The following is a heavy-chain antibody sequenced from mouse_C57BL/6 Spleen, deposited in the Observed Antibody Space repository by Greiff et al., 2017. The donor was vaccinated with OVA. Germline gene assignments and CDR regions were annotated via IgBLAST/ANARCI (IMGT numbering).Heavy chain of an antibody. J-gene: IGHJ3*01. CDR2: IDPEDGDT. CDR3: LYYGSSYTWFAY. V-gene: IGHV14-1*01. D-gene: IGHD1-1*01. CDR1: GFTIKDYY. Sequence: EVKLMESGAELVRPGASVKLSCTASGFTIKDYYMHWVKQRPEQGLEWIGRIDPEDGDTEYAPKFQGKATMTADTSSNTAYLQLSSLTSEDTAVYYGLYYGSSYTWFAYWGQGTLVTVSA.